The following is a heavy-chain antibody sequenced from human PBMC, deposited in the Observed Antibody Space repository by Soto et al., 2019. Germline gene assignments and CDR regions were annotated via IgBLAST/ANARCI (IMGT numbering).Heavy chain of an antibody. CDR1: GFTFSSYW. CDR2: INSDGSST. CDR3: ARGLDSSGYYFYYYYGMDV. D-gene: IGHD3-22*01. J-gene: IGHJ6*02. Sequence: PGGSLRLSCAASGFTFSSYWMHWVRQAPGKGLVWVSRINSDGSSTSYADSVKGRFTISRDNAKNTLYLQMNSLRAEDTAVYYCARGLDSSGYYFYYYYGMDVWGQGTTVTVSS. V-gene: IGHV3-74*01.